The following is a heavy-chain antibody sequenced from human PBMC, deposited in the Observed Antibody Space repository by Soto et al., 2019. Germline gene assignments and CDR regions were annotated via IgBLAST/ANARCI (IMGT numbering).Heavy chain of an antibody. D-gene: IGHD3-3*01. CDR1: GFTFSSYA. J-gene: IGHJ6*03. V-gene: IGHV3-23*01. CDR2: ISGSGGST. Sequence: EVQLLESGGGLVQPGGSLRLSCAASGFTFSSYAMSWVRQAPGKGLEWVSAISGSGGSTYYADSVKGRFTNSRDNSKNTLYLQMNSLRAEDTAVYYCAKDPIFGGVNPFGYMDVWGKGTTVSVSS. CDR3: AKDPIFGGVNPFGYMDV.